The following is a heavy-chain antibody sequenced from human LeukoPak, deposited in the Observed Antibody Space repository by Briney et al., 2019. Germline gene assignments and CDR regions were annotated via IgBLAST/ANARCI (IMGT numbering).Heavy chain of an antibody. CDR1: GGSISGYYY. J-gene: IGHJ2*01. CDR2: IFYSGKS. D-gene: IGHD6-13*01. V-gene: IGHV4-39*07. CDR3: ARVLRVKQLVRYWYFDL. Sequence: SETLSLTCTVSGGSISGYYYWGWIRQPPGQGLEWIGIIFYSGKSNYNPSLKNRVSVSVDTSKNQFSLKLSSVTAADTAVYYCARVLRVKQLVRYWYFDLWGRGTLVTVSS.